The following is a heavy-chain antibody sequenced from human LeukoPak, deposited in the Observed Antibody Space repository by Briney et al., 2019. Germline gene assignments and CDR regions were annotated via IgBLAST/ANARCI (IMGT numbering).Heavy chain of an antibody. CDR1: GFTFSSYA. Sequence: PGGSLRLSCAASGFTFSSYAMSWVRHAPGKGLERVSAISGSGGSTYYADSVKGRFTISRDNSKNTLYLQMNSLRAEDTAVYYCAKDDLGDITTITAYWGQGTLVTVSS. V-gene: IGHV3-23*01. CDR3: AKDDLGDITTITAY. CDR2: ISGSGGST. D-gene: IGHD3-22*01. J-gene: IGHJ4*02.